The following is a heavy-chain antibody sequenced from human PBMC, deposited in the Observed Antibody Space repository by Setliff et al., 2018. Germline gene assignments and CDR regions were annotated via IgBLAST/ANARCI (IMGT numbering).Heavy chain of an antibody. CDR1: GFSFSRHW. D-gene: IGHD3-22*01. CDR2: IKQDGSTK. V-gene: IGHV3-7*01. J-gene: IGHJ3*02. Sequence: GGSLRLSCVVSGFSFSRHWMSWVRQAPGKGLEWVADIKQDGSTKYYLDSVKGRFTISRDNAKRSLYLQMNGLRADDTGVYYSVRDDADNYDAFDNWGQGTLVTVSS. CDR3: VRDDADNYDAFDN.